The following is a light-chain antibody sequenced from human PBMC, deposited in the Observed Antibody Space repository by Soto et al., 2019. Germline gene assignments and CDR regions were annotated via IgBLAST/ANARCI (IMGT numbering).Light chain of an antibody. Sequence: EIVLTQSPATLSLSPVERATLSCRASQSVSSYLAWYQQKPGQAPRLLIYDASNRATGIPARFSGSGSGTDFTLNISSLEPEDFAVDYCQQRSNWPPYTCGQGTKREIK. CDR3: QQRSNWPPYT. CDR2: DAS. V-gene: IGKV3-11*01. J-gene: IGKJ2*01. CDR1: QSVSSY.